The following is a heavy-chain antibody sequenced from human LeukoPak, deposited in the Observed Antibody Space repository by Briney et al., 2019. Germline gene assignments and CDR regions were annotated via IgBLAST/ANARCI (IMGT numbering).Heavy chain of an antibody. Sequence: GGSLRLSCAASGFTFSSYSMNWVRQAPGKGLEWVSYISSSSNTIYYADSVKGRFTISRDNAKNSLFLQMNSLRAEDTAVYYCARDSPLPEYFQHWGQGTLVTVSS. CDR3: ARDSPLPEYFQH. CDR1: GFTFSSYS. J-gene: IGHJ1*01. V-gene: IGHV3-48*01. CDR2: ISSSSNTI. D-gene: IGHD3-10*01.